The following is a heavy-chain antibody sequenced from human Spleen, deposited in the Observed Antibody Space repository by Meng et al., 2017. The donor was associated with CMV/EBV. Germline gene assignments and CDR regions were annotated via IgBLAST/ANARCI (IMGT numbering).Heavy chain of an antibody. CDR1: GGSFSGYY. D-gene: IGHD5-24*01. Sequence: QDQLQQWGAVLLRPSETLPLTWAVYGGSFSGYYWSWIRQPPGKGLEWIGEINHSGSTNYNPSLKSRVTISVDTSKNQFSLKLSSVTAADTAVYYCARRDGRCLDYWGQGTLVTVSS. CDR3: ARRDGRCLDY. V-gene: IGHV4-34*01. J-gene: IGHJ4*02. CDR2: INHSGST.